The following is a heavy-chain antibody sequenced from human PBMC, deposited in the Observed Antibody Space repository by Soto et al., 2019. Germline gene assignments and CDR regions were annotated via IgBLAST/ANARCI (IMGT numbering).Heavy chain of an antibody. CDR3: ARMMDNYAYILDY. Sequence: GGSLRLSCEASRFMFINDVMSWVRQAPGKGLEWVSSISGTGGATYYADSVRGRFTISRDNSKNTLFLQMNSLRAEDTAVYYCARMMDNYAYILDYWGRGTLVTVSS. CDR2: ISGTGGAT. CDR1: RFMFINDV. D-gene: IGHD5-18*01. V-gene: IGHV3-23*01. J-gene: IGHJ4*02.